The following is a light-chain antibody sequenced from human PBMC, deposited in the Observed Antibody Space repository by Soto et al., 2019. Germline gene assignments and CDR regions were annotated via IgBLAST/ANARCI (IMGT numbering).Light chain of an antibody. V-gene: IGLV2-14*01. J-gene: IGLJ2*01. CDR2: EVS. CDR1: SNDVGGYNY. Sequence: QSVLTQPASVSGSPGQSITISCTGTSNDVGGYNYVSWYQQHPGKAPKLMIYEVSNRPSGVSNRFSGSKSGNTASLTISGLQAEDEADYYCSSYTSSSTPVFGGGTKVTVL. CDR3: SSYTSSSTPV.